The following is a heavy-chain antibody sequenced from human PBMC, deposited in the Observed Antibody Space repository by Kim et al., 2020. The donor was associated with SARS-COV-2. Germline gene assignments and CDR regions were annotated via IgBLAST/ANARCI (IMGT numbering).Heavy chain of an antibody. J-gene: IGHJ5*02. Sequence: SETLSLTCTVSGGSISSSSYFWGWIRQPPGKGLEWIGSTYYSGSTYYNPSLKSRVTISVATSKNQFSLKLSSVTAADTAGYYCARVTEANYYYNYYGSGRPKNWCDPGREGTGVPVSS. CDR3: ARVTEANYYYNYYGSGRPKNWCDP. V-gene: IGHV4-39*07. CDR2: TYYSGST. D-gene: IGHD3-10*01. CDR1: GGSISSSSYF.